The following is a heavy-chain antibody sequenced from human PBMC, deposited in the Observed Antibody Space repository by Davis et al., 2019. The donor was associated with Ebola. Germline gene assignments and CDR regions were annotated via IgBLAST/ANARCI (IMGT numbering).Heavy chain of an antibody. CDR2: ISYDGSNK. CDR1: GGSFSGYY. D-gene: IGHD6-19*01. V-gene: IGHV3-30*18. J-gene: IGHJ5*02. CDR3: AKLAGQQWSIHH. Sequence: LSLTCAVYGGSFSGYYWSWVRQAPGKGLEWLAVISYDGSNKYYADSVRARFTVSRDNSKNTLYLQMNSLRPEDTAVYYCAKLAGQQWSIHHWGQGTLVTVSS.